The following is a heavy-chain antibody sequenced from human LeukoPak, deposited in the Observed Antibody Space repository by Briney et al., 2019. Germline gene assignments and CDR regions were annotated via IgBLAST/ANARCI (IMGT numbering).Heavy chain of an antibody. V-gene: IGHV1-69*13. J-gene: IGHJ6*02. CDR2: IIPIFGTA. Sequence: SVKVSCKVSGGTFSSYAISWVRQAPGQGLEWMGGIIPIFGTANYAQKFQGRVTITADESTSTAYMELSSLRSEDTAVYYCARDQAGRTGYSYGPGIDYYYGMDVWGQGTTVTVSS. D-gene: IGHD5-18*01. CDR1: GGTFSSYA. CDR3: ARDQAGRTGYSYGPGIDYYYGMDV.